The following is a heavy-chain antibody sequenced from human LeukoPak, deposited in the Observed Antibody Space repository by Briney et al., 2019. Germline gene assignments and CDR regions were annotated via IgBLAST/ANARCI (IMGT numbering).Heavy chain of an antibody. V-gene: IGHV4-59*08. CDR2: IYYSVST. CDR1: GGSITSYY. Sequence: PSETLSLTCTVSGGSITSYYWSWIRQPPGKGLEWIGYIYYSVSTNYNPSLKSRVTISVDTSKNQFSLKLSSVTAADTAIYYCAQYMVNDAFDIWGQGTMVTVSS. J-gene: IGHJ3*02. D-gene: IGHD3-10*01. CDR3: AQYMVNDAFDI.